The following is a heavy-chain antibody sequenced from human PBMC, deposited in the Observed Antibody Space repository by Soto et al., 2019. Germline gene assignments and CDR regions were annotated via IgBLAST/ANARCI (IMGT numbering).Heavy chain of an antibody. J-gene: IGHJ5*02. CDR1: GVSISSSSYY. CDR3: ARDAFPGEILLFPDVRGKQRKYNWFDP. V-gene: IGHV4-39*07. Sequence: PEETLSLTCTVSGVSISSSSYYWGWIRQPPGKGLEWIGSIYYSGSTYYNPSLKSRVTISVDTSKNQFSLKLSSVTAADTAVYYCARDAFPGEILLFPDVRGKQRKYNWFDPWGQGTLVTVSS. CDR2: IYYSGST. D-gene: IGHD3-16*01.